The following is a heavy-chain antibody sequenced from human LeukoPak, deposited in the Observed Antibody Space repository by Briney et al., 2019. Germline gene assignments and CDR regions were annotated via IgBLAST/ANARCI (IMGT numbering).Heavy chain of an antibody. CDR2: IWFDGGRT. D-gene: IGHD3-22*01. J-gene: IGHJ4*02. V-gene: IGHV3-33*06. Sequence: GGSLRLSCAASGFTFSDYYMSWIRQAPGKGLEWVTVIWFDGGRTDYLDSVKGRFTISRDNSKNTLYLQMNSLRAEDSAVYYCAKGTMIVGGSYFDYWGQGTLVTVSS. CDR3: AKGTMIVGGSYFDY. CDR1: GFTFSDYY.